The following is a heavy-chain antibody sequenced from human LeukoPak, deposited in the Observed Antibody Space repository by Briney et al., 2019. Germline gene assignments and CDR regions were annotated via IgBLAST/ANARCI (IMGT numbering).Heavy chain of an antibody. Sequence: SETLSLTCAVYGGSFSGYYWSWIRQPPGKGLEWIGEINHSGSTNYNPSLKSRVTISVDTSKNQFSLKLSSVTAADTAVYYCARDPWGYSGFDYWGQGTLVTVSS. D-gene: IGHD1-26*01. CDR2: INHSGST. V-gene: IGHV4-34*01. CDR1: GGSFSGYY. J-gene: IGHJ4*02. CDR3: ARDPWGYSGFDY.